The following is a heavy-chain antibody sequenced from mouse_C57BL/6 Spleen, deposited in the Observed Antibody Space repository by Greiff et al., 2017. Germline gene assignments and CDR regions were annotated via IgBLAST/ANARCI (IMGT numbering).Heavy chain of an antibody. CDR2: IDPSDSYT. V-gene: IGHV1-69*01. CDR1: GYTFTSYW. J-gene: IGHJ1*03. Sequence: VQLQQPGAELVMPGASVKLSCKASGYTFTSYWMHWVKQRPGQGLEWIGEIDPSDSYTNYNQKFKGKSTLTVDKSSSTAYMQLSSLTSEDSAVYYCARWGDGYWYFDVWGTGTTGTVSS. CDR3: ARWGDGYWYFDV. D-gene: IGHD2-3*01.